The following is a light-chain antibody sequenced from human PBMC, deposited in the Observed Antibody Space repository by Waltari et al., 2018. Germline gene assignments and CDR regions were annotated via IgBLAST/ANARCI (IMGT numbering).Light chain of an antibody. Sequence: QSVLTQPPSVSGAPGPRVTISCAGRSSNIRANFDVQWYQQVPGTAPNLRIHGNTNRPSGVPGRCSGAKSGTSASLAITGLQPEDEADYYCQSYDNSLTTWVFGGGTTVTVL. CDR1: SSNIRANFD. J-gene: IGLJ3*02. CDR2: GNT. V-gene: IGLV1-40*01. CDR3: QSYDNSLTTWV.